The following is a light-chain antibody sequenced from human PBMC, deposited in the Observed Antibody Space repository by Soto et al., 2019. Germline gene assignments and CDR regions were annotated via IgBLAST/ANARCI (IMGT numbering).Light chain of an antibody. V-gene: IGKV1-17*01. CDR1: HDIRDD. Sequence: DTQMTQSPSSLSASVGDRVTITCRASHDIRDDLAWYQQKPGKAPKRLIYVTSSLQSGVPSRFSGSGYGTEFPLTISSLQPEDFAAYYCLQHNTYPRTFGQGTNVEMK. CDR2: VTS. J-gene: IGKJ1*01. CDR3: LQHNTYPRT.